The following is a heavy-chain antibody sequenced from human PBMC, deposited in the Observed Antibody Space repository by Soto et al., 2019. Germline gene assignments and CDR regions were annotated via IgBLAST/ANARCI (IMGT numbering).Heavy chain of an antibody. J-gene: IGHJ4*02. V-gene: IGHV1-8*01. Sequence: ASVKVSCKASGYTFTSYDINWVRQSTGQGLEWMGWANPNSGNTGYAQKFQGRVSMTRNTPTSTAYMELTSLTSEDTAVYYCARGARDCSRASCYDYLGKGTQVTVPS. CDR2: ANPNSGNT. CDR1: GYTFTSYD. D-gene: IGHD2-2*01. CDR3: ARGARDCSRASCYDY.